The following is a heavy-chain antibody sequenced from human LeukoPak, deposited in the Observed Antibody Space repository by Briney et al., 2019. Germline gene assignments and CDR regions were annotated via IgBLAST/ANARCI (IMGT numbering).Heavy chain of an antibody. CDR1: GYTFTSYD. Sequence: ASVKVSCKASGYTFTSYDINWVRQATGQGLEWMGWMNPNSGGTNYAQKFQGRVTMTRDTSISTAYMELSRLRSDDTAVYYCARLWPGAFDIWGQGTMVTVSS. J-gene: IGHJ3*02. CDR3: ARLWPGAFDI. D-gene: IGHD2-21*01. CDR2: MNPNSGGT. V-gene: IGHV1-2*02.